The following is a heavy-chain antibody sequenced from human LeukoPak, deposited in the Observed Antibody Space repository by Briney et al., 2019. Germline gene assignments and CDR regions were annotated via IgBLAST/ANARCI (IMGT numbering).Heavy chain of an antibody. V-gene: IGHV3-53*01. CDR3: AREYSGYDFYYFDY. CDR1: GGSFSGYY. D-gene: IGHD5-12*01. CDR2: IYSGGST. Sequence: ETLSLTCAVYGGSFSGYYWSWVRQAPGKGLEWVSVIYSGGSTYYADSVKGRFTISRDNSKNTLYLQMNSLRAEDTAVYYCAREYSGYDFYYFDYWGQGTLVTVSS. J-gene: IGHJ4*02.